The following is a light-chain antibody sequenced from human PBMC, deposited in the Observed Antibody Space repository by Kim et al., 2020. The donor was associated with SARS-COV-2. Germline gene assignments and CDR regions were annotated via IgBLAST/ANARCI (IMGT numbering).Light chain of an antibody. CDR3: QAWDSSTVV. CDR2: QDS. Sequence: VSPGQTASITCSGDKLGDKYACWYQQKPAQPPVLVIYQDSKRPSGIPERFSGSNSGNTATLTISETQAMDEADYYCQAWDSSTVVFGGGTQLTVL. J-gene: IGLJ2*01. V-gene: IGLV3-1*01. CDR1: KLGDKY.